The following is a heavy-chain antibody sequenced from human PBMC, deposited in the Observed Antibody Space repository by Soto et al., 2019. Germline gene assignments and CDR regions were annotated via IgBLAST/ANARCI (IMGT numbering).Heavy chain of an antibody. CDR3: AREVMDFWSGFHYYYMVV. V-gene: IGHV1-8*02. D-gene: IGHD3-3*01. CDR2: MNPNSGNT. CDR1: GYTFTSYD. J-gene: IGHJ6*03. Sequence: ASVKVSCKASGYTFTSYDINWVRQATGQGLEWMGWMNPNSGNTGYAQKFQGRVTMTRNTSISTAYMELSSLRSEDTAVYFCAREVMDFWSGFHYYYMVVWGKGPTVTVSS.